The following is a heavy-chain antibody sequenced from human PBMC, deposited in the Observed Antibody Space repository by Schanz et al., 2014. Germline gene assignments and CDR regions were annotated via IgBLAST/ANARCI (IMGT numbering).Heavy chain of an antibody. CDR1: GFPFSDYF. CDR2: IGNGGVTI. CDR3: ARNRGSGGQNWYFDL. Sequence: QVQLVESGGGVVQPGRSLRLSCTASGFPFSDYFMAWIRQPPGRGLEWVSYIGNGGVTIYYADSVKGRFTISRDNSKNSLYLQMNSLRAEDTAVYYCARNRGSGGQNWYFDLWGRGTLVTVSS. V-gene: IGHV3-11*01. J-gene: IGHJ2*01. D-gene: IGHD1-26*01.